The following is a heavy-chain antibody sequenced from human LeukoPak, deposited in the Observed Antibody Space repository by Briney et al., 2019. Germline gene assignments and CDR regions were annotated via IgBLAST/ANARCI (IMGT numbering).Heavy chain of an antibody. V-gene: IGHV3-23*01. CDR1: GFTFSSYA. J-gene: IGHJ3*02. D-gene: IGHD1-7*01. Sequence: GGSLRLSCAASGFTFSSYAMSWVRQAPGKGLEWVSAISGSGGSTYYADSVKGRFTISRDNSKNTLYLQMNSLRAEDTAVYYCAKDFPITGTTWPISDIWGQGTMVTVSS. CDR3: AKDFPITGTTWPISDI. CDR2: ISGSGGST.